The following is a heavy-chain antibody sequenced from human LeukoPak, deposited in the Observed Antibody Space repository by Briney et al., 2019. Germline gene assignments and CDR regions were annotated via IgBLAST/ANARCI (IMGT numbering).Heavy chain of an antibody. CDR3: ARDRWQQLVFFDY. V-gene: IGHV3-7*01. D-gene: IGHD6-13*01. CDR1: GFTFSSYW. Sequence: GGSLRLSCAASGFTFSSYWMSWVRQAPGKGLEWVANIKQDGSEKYYVDSVKGRFTTPRDNAKNSLYLQMNSLRAEDTAVYYCARDRWQQLVFFDYWGQGTLVTVSS. CDR2: IKQDGSEK. J-gene: IGHJ4*02.